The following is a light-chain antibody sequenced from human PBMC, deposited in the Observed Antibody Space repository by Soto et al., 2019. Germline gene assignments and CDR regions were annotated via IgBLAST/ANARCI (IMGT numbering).Light chain of an antibody. J-gene: IGKJ2*01. CDR1: EPISNY. Sequence: DIQMTQSPSSLPASVGDRVTITCRASEPISNYLNWYHQRPGTAPKLLIYAASNLQSGVPSRFSGSGSGTDFTLTISSLQPEDFGTYYCQQSYSTPWFGQGTQLEIK. V-gene: IGKV1-39*01. CDR2: AAS. CDR3: QQSYSTPW.